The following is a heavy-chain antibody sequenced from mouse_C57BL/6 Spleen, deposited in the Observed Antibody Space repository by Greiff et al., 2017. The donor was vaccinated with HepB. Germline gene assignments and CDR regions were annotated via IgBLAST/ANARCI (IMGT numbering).Heavy chain of an antibody. D-gene: IGHD1-1*01. Sequence: VQLQQPGAELVRPGSSVKLSCKASGYTFTSYWMDWVKQRPGQGLEWIGNIYPSDSETHYNQKFKDKATLTVDKSSSTAYMQLSSLTSEDSAVYDCARDYGSSALDYWGQGTTLTVSS. CDR1: GYTFTSYW. CDR2: IYPSDSET. V-gene: IGHV1-61*01. CDR3: ARDYGSSALDY. J-gene: IGHJ2*01.